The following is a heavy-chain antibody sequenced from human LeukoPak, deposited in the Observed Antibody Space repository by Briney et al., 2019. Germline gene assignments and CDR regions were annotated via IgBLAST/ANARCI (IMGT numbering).Heavy chain of an antibody. J-gene: IGHJ2*01. Sequence: PSETLSLTCTVSGGSISSGGYYWSWIRQPPGKGLEWIGYIYHSGSTYYNPSLKSRVTISVDRSKNQFSLKLSSVTAADTAVYYCARVGLTFHWYFDLWGRGTLVTVSS. V-gene: IGHV4-30-2*01. CDR1: GGSISSGGYY. CDR2: IYHSGST. CDR3: ARVGLTFHWYFDL. D-gene: IGHD1-14*01.